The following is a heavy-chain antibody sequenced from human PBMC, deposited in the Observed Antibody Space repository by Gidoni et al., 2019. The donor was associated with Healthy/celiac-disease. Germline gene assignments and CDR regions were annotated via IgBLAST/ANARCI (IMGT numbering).Heavy chain of an antibody. J-gene: IGHJ6*02. CDR3: ARGRYCSGGSCYSEWGMDV. V-gene: IGHV4-34*01. CDR2: INHSGST. Sequence: QVQLQQWGAGLLKPSETLSLTCAVYGGSFSGYYWSWIRQPPGKGLEWIGEINHSGSTNYNPSLKSRVTISVDTSKNQFSLKLSSVTAADTAVYYCARGRYCSGGSCYSEWGMDVWGQGTTVTVSS. D-gene: IGHD2-15*01. CDR1: GGSFSGYY.